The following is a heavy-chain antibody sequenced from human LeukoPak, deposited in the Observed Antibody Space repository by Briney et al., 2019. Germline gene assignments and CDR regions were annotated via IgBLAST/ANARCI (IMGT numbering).Heavy chain of an antibody. V-gene: IGHV4-34*01. D-gene: IGHD3-3*01. CDR3: ARGSPLYFWSGYYPLYWFDP. Sequence: PSETLSLTCAVYGGSFSGYYWSWIRQPPGKGLEWIGEINHSGSTNYNPSLKSRATISVDTSKNQFSLKLSSVTAAGTAVYYCARGSPLYFWSGYYPLYWFDPWGQGTLVTVSS. J-gene: IGHJ5*02. CDR2: INHSGST. CDR1: GGSFSGYY.